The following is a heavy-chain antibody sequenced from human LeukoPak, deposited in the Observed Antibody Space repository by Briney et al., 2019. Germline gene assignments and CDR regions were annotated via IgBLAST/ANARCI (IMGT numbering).Heavy chain of an antibody. CDR2: IYHSGST. J-gene: IGHJ3*02. V-gene: IGHV4-4*02. D-gene: IGHD5-24*01. Sequence: SETLSLTCAVSGGSISSSNWWSWVRQPPGKGPEWIGEIYHSGSTNYNPSLKSRVTISVDKSKNQFSLKLSSVTAADTAVYYCATRDTALYAFDIWGQGTMVTVSS. CDR3: ATRDTALYAFDI. CDR1: GGSISSSNW.